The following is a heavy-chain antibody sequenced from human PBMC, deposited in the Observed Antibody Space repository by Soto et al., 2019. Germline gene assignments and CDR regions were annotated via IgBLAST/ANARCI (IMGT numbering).Heavy chain of an antibody. V-gene: IGHV3-7*01. Sequence: EVQLVESGGGLVQPGGSLRLSCAASGFTFSSYWMTWVRQAPGKGLEWVANIKEDGSEKKYVDSVKGRFTVSRDNANNALYLQMNSLRAEDTAVYYCARASWDSSGFYPYYFDYWGQVTLVAVSS. CDR1: GFTFSSYW. D-gene: IGHD6-19*01. CDR3: ARASWDSSGFYPYYFDY. CDR2: IKEDGSEK. J-gene: IGHJ4*02.